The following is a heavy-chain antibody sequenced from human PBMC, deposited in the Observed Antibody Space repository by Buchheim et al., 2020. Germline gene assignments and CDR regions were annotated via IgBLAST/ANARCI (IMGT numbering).Heavy chain of an antibody. Sequence: QVQLQESGPGLVKPSETLSLTCTVSGGSVSSGSYYWSWIRQPPGKGLEWIGYIYYSGSTNYNPSLKSRVTISVDTSQNQFPLKLSSVTAADTAVYYCARDRVDTAMVTYYYYGMDVWGQGTT. CDR2: IYYSGST. CDR1: GGSVSSGSYY. V-gene: IGHV4-61*01. D-gene: IGHD5-18*01. CDR3: ARDRVDTAMVTYYYYGMDV. J-gene: IGHJ6*02.